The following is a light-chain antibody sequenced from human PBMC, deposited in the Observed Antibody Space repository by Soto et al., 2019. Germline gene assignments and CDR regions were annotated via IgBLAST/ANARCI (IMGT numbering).Light chain of an antibody. CDR2: GAS. J-gene: IGKJ3*01. CDR3: QQYNNWPFT. Sequence: EIVMTQSPATLSVSPGERATLSCRASQSVSSNLAWYQQKPGQAPRLLIYGASTRATGIPARFSGSGSGTEFTLTISLLQYEDFAVYYCQQYNNWPFTFGPGTKVDIK. CDR1: QSVSSN. V-gene: IGKV3-15*01.